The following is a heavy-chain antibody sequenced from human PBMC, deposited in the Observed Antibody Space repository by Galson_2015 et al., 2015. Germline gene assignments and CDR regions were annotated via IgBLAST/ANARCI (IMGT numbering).Heavy chain of an antibody. CDR1: GFTFSASV. V-gene: IGHV3-73*01. D-gene: IGHD4-17*01. CDR2: IKTKRDNYAT. CDR3: TRWMDGESFPFDY. J-gene: IGHJ4*02. Sequence: SLRLCCAASGFTFSASVIHWVRQASGQGLEWVGRIKTKRDNYATSYGASVNGRFTISRDESGNTAYLQMNSLKTEDTAMYFCTRWMDGESFPFDYWGQGALVTVSS.